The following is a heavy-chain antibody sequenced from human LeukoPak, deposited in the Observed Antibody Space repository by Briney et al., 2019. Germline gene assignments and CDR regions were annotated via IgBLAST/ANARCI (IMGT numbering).Heavy chain of an antibody. J-gene: IGHJ4*02. D-gene: IGHD6-6*01. CDR1: GYTFTSYG. CDR2: INPNSGDT. Sequence: GASVKVSCKASGYTFTSYGISWVRQAPGQGLEWMGWINPNSGDTGYAQKFQVRVTVTIDTSITTAYMELTSLRSDDTAVYYCARGGIATRPFDYWGQGTLATVSS. V-gene: IGHV1-2*02. CDR3: ARGGIATRPFDY.